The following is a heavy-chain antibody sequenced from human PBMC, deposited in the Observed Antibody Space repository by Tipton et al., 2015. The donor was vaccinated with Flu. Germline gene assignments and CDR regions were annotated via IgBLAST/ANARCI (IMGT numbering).Heavy chain of an antibody. V-gene: IGHV3-23*01. Sequence: SLRLSCAASGFTFSNYAMAWVRQAPGKGLEWVSSVSNSGGYTYYADSVKGRFTISRDNPKNTLYLQMNSLRAEETAVYYCANIRGGSYYGGDFWGRGTLVSASS. CDR1: GFTFSNYA. D-gene: IGHD1-26*01. CDR3: ANIRGGSYYGGDF. CDR2: VSNSGGYT. J-gene: IGHJ2*01.